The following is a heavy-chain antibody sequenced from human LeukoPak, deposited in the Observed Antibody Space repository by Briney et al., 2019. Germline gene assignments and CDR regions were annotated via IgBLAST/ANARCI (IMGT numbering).Heavy chain of an antibody. CDR2: IHIYRGNT. Sequence: ASVKVSCKASGYSSTNYGISWVRQATGQGREWMGWIHIYRGNTNYAQKFQGRVTMTTDTSTSTVYMEVRGLRSDDTAMYYCARDVGVTVADSFDPWGQGTLVTVSS. CDR1: GYSSTNYG. CDR3: ARDVGVTVADSFDP. J-gene: IGHJ5*02. V-gene: IGHV1-18*01. D-gene: IGHD2-15*01.